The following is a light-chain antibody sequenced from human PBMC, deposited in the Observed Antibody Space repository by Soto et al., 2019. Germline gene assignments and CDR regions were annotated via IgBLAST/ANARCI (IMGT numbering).Light chain of an antibody. CDR1: QDISNY. J-gene: IGKJ4*01. Sequence: DIQMTQSPSSLSASEGDRVTITCQASQDISNYLNWYQQKPGRAPKLLIFDASNVETGVPSRFSGSGSGTDFTFTISSLQPEDIATYYCQQYEDLPLTFGGGTNVEIK. V-gene: IGKV1-33*01. CDR2: DAS. CDR3: QQYEDLPLT.